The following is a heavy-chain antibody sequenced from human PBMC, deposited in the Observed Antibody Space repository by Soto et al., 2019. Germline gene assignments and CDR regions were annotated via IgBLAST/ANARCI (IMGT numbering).Heavy chain of an antibody. Sequence: QLQLQESGSGLVKPSQTLSLTCAVSGGAISRGGYSLSWIRQPPGKGLEWIGYIYHSGSTYYTPSIKSRVIISVDRSKNQFTLKLSSVPAAGPAVYYSASGSQKVTTFDYSCQGTLVTVSS. CDR1: GGAISRGGYS. CDR3: ASGSQKVTTFDY. D-gene: IGHD4-17*01. J-gene: IGHJ4*02. V-gene: IGHV4-30-2*01. CDR2: IYHSGST.